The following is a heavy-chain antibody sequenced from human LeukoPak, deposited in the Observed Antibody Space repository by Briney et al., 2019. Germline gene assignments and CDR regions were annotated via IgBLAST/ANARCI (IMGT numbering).Heavy chain of an antibody. Sequence: ASVKVSYKASGYTFTGYYMHWVRQAPGQGLEWMGRINPNSGGTNYAQKFQGRVTMTRDTSISTAYMELSRLRSDDTAVYYCSRDVSSYADFDYWGQGTLVTVSS. CDR2: INPNSGGT. CDR1: GYTFTGYY. CDR3: SRDVSSYADFDY. V-gene: IGHV1-2*06. J-gene: IGHJ4*02. D-gene: IGHD2-2*01.